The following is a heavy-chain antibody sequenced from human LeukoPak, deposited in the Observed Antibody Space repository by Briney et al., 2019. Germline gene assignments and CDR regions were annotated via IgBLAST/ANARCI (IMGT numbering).Heavy chain of an antibody. V-gene: IGHV4-59*08. CDR1: GGSISSYY. D-gene: IGHD2-15*01. CDR3: ARHWLLHTWFDY. CDR2: IYYSGST. J-gene: IGHJ4*02. Sequence: SETLSLTCTVSGGSISSYYWSWIRQPPGKGLEWIGYIYYSGSTNYNPSLKSQVTISVDTSKNQFSLKLSSVTAADTAVYYCARHWLLHTWFDYWGQGTLVTVSS.